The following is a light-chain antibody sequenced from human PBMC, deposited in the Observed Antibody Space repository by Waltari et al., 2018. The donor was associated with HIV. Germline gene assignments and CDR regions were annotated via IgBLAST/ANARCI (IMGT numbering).Light chain of an antibody. CDR2: GAS. V-gene: IGKV3-20*01. CDR3: QQYGNSPLT. Sequence: LTHSPATLSWSLGERANLFCRSSQSISSSDLAWYQQKPGQAPRLLIYGASSGATGIPDKFSGSGSGTDFTLTISRLEPEDFAVYYCQQYGNSPLTFGGGTKVEIK. J-gene: IGKJ4*01. CDR1: QSISSSD.